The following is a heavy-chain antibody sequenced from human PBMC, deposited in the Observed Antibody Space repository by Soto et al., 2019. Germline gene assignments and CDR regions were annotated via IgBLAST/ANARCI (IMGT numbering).Heavy chain of an antibody. D-gene: IGHD2-15*01. J-gene: IGHJ6*02. Sequence: PSETLSLTCTVSSDSISNYYCSWFRQPPGKGLEWIGYMHYNGYTSYNPSLRSRVTISVDTSKNQFSLKLTSVTVADTALYYCARAGRGYCSGGSCYSGLHGMDVWGQGTTVTVSS. V-gene: IGHV4-59*08. CDR2: MHYNGYT. CDR3: ARAGRGYCSGGSCYSGLHGMDV. CDR1: SDSISNYY.